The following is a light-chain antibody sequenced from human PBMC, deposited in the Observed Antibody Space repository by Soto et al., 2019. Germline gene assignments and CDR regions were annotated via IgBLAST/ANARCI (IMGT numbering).Light chain of an antibody. CDR3: QQTYTLPRT. CDR1: QSISTY. J-gene: IGKJ1*01. V-gene: IGKV1-39*01. Sequence: DIQMTQSPSSLSASVGNRVTITCRASQSISTYLNWYQKKPGKAPNLLIYDASRLQSGVPSRFSGRGSGTEFTLTISSLQPEDFATYYCQQTYTLPRTFAQGTKVDIK. CDR2: DAS.